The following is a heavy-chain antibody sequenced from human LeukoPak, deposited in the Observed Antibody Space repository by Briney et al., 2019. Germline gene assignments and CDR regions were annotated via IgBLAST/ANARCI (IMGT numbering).Heavy chain of an antibody. V-gene: IGHV4-31*03. CDR1: GCSISSSGYY. CDR3: ARGDPYGGNSYWFDP. D-gene: IGHD4-23*01. CDR2: IYYSGST. J-gene: IGHJ5*02. Sequence: SQTLSLTCTVSGCSISSSGYYWSWIRQHTGKGLEWIGYIYYSGSTYYNPSLKSRVTISVDTSKNQFSLKLSSVTAADTAVYYCARGDPYGGNSYWFDPWGQGTLVTVSS.